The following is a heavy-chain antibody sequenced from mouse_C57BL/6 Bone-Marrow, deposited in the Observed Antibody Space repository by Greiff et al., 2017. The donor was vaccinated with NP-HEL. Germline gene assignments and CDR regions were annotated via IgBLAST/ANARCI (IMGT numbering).Heavy chain of an antibody. CDR3: ARSHYYGSSSYAMDY. Sequence: QVHVKQPGAELVKPGASVKMSCKASGYTFTSYWITWVKQRPGQGLEWIGDIYPGSGSTNYNEKFKSKATLTVDTSSSTAYMQLSSLTSEDSAVYYCARSHYYGSSSYAMDYWGQGTSVTVSS. D-gene: IGHD1-1*01. J-gene: IGHJ4*01. CDR1: GYTFTSYW. CDR2: IYPGSGST. V-gene: IGHV1-55*01.